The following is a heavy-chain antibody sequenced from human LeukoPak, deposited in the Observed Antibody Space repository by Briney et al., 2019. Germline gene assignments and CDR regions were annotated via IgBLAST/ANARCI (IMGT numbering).Heavy chain of an antibody. CDR3: ARIHRYCSGGACYVLDN. J-gene: IGHJ4*02. CDR2: VYYSGST. V-gene: IGHV4-59*02. D-gene: IGHD2-15*01. CDR1: GGSVSGYY. Sequence: SETLSITCVVSGGSVSGYYWGWIRQPPGRGLEWIGYVYYSGSTNYNPSFKSRITISVDTSRNQFSLQLSSATAADTAVYYCARIHRYCSGGACYVLDNWGQGTLVAVSS.